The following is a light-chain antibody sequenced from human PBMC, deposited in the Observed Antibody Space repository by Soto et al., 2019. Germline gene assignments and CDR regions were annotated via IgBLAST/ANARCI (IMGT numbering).Light chain of an antibody. CDR2: RAS. Sequence: TQSPGTLSLSPGDRATLSCGASQSVRDNLAWYQQKPGQAPRLLIYRASTRATGVPARFSGSGSGTEFTLTISSLQSEDVSVYFCQHYNCWPHTLGQGTRLEIK. CDR3: QHYNCWPHT. V-gene: IGKV3-15*01. J-gene: IGKJ5*01. CDR1: QSVRDN.